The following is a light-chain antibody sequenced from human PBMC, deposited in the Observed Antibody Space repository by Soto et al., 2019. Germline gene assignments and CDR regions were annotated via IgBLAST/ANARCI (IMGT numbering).Light chain of an antibody. Sequence: DSQMTQSPSSLSAYVGDRVTITCRASQSISSYLNWYQQKPGKAPKLLIYAASSLQSGVPSRFSGSGSGTDFTLTISSLQPEDFATYYCQQSYSTLWTAGQGTKVDSK. CDR3: QQSYSTLWT. CDR2: AAS. CDR1: QSISSY. J-gene: IGKJ1*01. V-gene: IGKV1-39*01.